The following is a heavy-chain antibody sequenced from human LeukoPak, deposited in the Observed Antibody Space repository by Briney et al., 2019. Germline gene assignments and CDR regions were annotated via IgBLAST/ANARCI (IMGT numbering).Heavy chain of an antibody. D-gene: IGHD3-22*01. V-gene: IGHV3-7*03. CDR1: GFTFSSYW. CDR2: IKQDGSEK. J-gene: IGHJ4*02. CDR3: ARGLSYYYDSSGYSTGADY. Sequence: GGSLRLSCAASGFTFSSYWMSWVRQAPGKGLEWVANIKQDGSEKYYVDSVKGRFTISRDNAKNSLYLQMNSLRSEDTAVYYCARGLSYYYDSSGYSTGADYWGQGTLVTVSS.